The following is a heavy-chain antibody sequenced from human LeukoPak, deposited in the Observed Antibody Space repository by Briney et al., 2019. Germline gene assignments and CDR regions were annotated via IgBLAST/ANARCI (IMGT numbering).Heavy chain of an antibody. CDR1: GFIFSSYS. CDR2: ISSGSSTI. Sequence: PGGSLRLSCAASGFIFSSYSMSWVRQAPGKGLEWVSYISSGSSTIYYADSVKGRFTISRDNAKNSLYLQMNSLRAEDTALYYCARRFDCWGQGTLVTVSS. V-gene: IGHV3-48*01. CDR3: ARRFDC. J-gene: IGHJ4*02.